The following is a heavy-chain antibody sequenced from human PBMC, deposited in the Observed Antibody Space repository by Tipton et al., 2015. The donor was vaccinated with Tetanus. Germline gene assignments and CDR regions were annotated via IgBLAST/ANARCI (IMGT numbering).Heavy chain of an antibody. Sequence: GLVKPSETLSLTCTVSGGSISSGTYYWNWIRQTPGKGLEWIGSIYSHSGSSFQNPSLKSRVTISLDTSKNHFSLSLSSVTAADTAVYYCATTADNWFDPWGQGTLVTVSS. CDR1: GGSISSGTYY. CDR2: IYSHSGSS. V-gene: IGHV4-39*02. J-gene: IGHJ5*02. D-gene: IGHD1-1*01. CDR3: ATTADNWFDP.